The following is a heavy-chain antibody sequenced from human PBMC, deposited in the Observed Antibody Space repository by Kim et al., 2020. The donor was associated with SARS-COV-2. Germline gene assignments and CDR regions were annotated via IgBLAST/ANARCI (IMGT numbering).Heavy chain of an antibody. CDR3: ARGTPPVDY. V-gene: IGHV3-30*01. D-gene: IGHD2-15*01. CDR2: GSNK. J-gene: IGHJ4*02. Sequence: GSNKYYADSVKGRFTIARDTSKNTLYLQMNSLRAEDTAVYYCARGTPPVDYWGQGTLVTVSS.